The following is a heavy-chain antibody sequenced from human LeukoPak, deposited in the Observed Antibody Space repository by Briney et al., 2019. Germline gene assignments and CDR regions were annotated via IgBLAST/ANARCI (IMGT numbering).Heavy chain of an antibody. CDR3: ARGDILGAQDY. J-gene: IGHJ4*02. CDR2: IYTSGST. V-gene: IGHV4-4*07. Sequence: TSETLSLTCTVSGGSISSYYWGWIRQPAGKGLEWIGRIYTSGSTNYNPSLKSRVTMSVDTSKNQFSLKPSSVTAADTAVYYCARGDILGAQDYWGQGTLVTVSS. CDR1: GGSISSYY. D-gene: IGHD1-26*01.